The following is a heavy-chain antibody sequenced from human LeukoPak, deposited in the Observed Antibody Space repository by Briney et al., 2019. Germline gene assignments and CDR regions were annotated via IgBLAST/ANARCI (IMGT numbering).Heavy chain of an antibody. J-gene: IGHJ4*02. CDR2: IYYSGST. CDR3: ASHDFWSGYPKFDY. Sequence: SGTLSLTCTVSGDSISSSSYYWGWIRQPPGKGLEWIGSIYYSGSTYYNPSLKSRVTISVDMSKNQFSLKLSSVTAADTAVYSCASHDFWSGYPKFDYWGQGTLVTVSS. CDR1: GDSISSSSYY. V-gene: IGHV4-39*01. D-gene: IGHD3-3*01.